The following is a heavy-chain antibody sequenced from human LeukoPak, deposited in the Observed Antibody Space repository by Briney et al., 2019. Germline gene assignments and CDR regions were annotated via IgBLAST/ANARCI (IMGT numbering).Heavy chain of an antibody. V-gene: IGHV3-23*01. Sequence: GGSLRLSCAASGFTFSSYAMSWVRQAPGEGLEWVSAISGSGGSTYYADSVKGRLTISRDNSKNTLYLQMNSLRAEDTAVYYCAKDATVTTDYFQHWGQGTLVTVSS. CDR1: GFTFSSYA. CDR2: ISGSGGST. J-gene: IGHJ1*01. D-gene: IGHD4-17*01. CDR3: AKDATVTTDYFQH.